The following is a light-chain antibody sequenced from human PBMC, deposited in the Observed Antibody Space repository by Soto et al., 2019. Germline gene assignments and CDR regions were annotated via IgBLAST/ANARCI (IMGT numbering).Light chain of an antibody. CDR2: GAS. CDR1: QSVSSSF. CDR3: QQYDSSPRT. V-gene: IGKV3-20*01. Sequence: DIVLTQSPGALSLSPGERATLSCRASQSVSSSFLAWYQQKPGQAPRFLIYGASSRATGIPDRFSGSGSGTDFTLTISRLEPEDFAVYYCQQYDSSPRTFGQGTKVEIK. J-gene: IGKJ1*01.